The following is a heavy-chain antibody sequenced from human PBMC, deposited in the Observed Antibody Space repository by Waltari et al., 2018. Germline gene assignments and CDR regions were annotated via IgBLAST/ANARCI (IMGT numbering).Heavy chain of an antibody. Sequence: EVQLVESGGGLVKPGGSLRLSCAASGFTFSSYSMNWVRQATGKGLEGVASISRSSSYRYYAGSGKGRFTISRDNAKNSLYLQINSLRAEDTAVYYCARGSIAVAGTIDYCGQGTLVTVSS. CDR2: ISRSSSYR. CDR1: GFTFSSYS. CDR3: ARGSIAVAGTIDY. D-gene: IGHD6-19*01. J-gene: IGHJ4*02. V-gene: IGHV3-21*01.